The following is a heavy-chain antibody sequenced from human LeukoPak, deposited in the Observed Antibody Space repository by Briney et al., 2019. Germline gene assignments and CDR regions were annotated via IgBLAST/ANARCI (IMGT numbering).Heavy chain of an antibody. D-gene: IGHD3-16*01. CDR2: IKQDGTEK. Sequence: GGSLRLSCAASGFTFSTYWMTWVRQAPGKGLEWVANIKQDGTEKYYVDSVKGRFTVSRDNAKNSLYLQMNSLRAEDTAVYYCARYRGSGGQRLDYWGQGTLVTVPS. J-gene: IGHJ4*02. V-gene: IGHV3-7*01. CDR1: GFTFSTYW. CDR3: ARYRGSGGQRLDY.